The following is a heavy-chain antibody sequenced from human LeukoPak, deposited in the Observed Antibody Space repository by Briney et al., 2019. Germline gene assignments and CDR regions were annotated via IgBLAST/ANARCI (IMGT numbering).Heavy chain of an antibody. Sequence: KSGGSLRLSCAASGFTFSSYSMNWVRQAPGKGLEWVSSISSSSSYIYYADSVKGRFTISRDNAKNSLYMQMNSLRAEDTALYYCARELDLAKGVFSSPWGQGPLVTVSS. D-gene: IGHD1-1*01. CDR2: ISSSSSYI. J-gene: IGHJ5*02. CDR1: GFTFSSYS. CDR3: ARELDLAKGVFSSP. V-gene: IGHV3-21*04.